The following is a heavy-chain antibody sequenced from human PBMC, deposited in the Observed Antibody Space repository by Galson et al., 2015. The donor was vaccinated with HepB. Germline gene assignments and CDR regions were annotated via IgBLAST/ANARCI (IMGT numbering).Heavy chain of an antibody. V-gene: IGHV1-46*01. Sequence: SVKVSCKALGYVFSDYHMHWVRQAPGQGLEWMGIINSRSGGGKTYYAQKFEGRISMTRDTSTNTIYMELSRLRYEDTAVYYCARGLALEPCSGGSCLEPQFQHWGQGTLVIVSS. CDR3: ARGLALEPCSGGSCLEPQFQH. CDR1: GYVFSDYH. CDR2: INSRSGGGKT. D-gene: IGHD2-15*01. J-gene: IGHJ1*01.